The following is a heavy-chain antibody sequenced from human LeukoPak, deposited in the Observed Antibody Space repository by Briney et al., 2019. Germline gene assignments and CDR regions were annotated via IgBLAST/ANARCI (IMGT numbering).Heavy chain of an antibody. Sequence: GGSLRLSCAPSGFTFSSYSMNWVRQAPGKGLEWVSYISGSSSSIYYADSVKGRFTISRDNAKNSLYLQMNSLRAEDTAVYYCARGHVRFDPWGQGTLVTVSS. CDR3: ARGHVRFDP. CDR1: GFTFSSYS. CDR2: ISGSSSSI. V-gene: IGHV3-48*04. J-gene: IGHJ5*02.